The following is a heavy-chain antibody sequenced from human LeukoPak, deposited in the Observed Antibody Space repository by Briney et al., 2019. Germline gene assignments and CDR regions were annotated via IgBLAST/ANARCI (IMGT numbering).Heavy chain of an antibody. CDR2: MNPNSGNT. V-gene: IGHV1-8*03. CDR3: ARGVGYCSSTSCEYYYMDV. Sequence: ASVKVSCKASGYTFTSYDINWVRQATGQGLEWMGWMNPNSGNTGYAQKFQGRVTITRNTSISTAYMELSSLRSEDTAVYYCARGVGYCSSTSCEYYYMDVWGKRTTVTVSS. CDR1: GYTFTSYD. J-gene: IGHJ6*03. D-gene: IGHD2-2*01.